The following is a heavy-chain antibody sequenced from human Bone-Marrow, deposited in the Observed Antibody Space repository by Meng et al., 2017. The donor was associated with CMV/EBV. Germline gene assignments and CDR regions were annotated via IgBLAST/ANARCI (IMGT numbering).Heavy chain of an antibody. Sequence: GSLRLSCTVSGGSVSSGSYYWSWIRQPPGKGLEWIGYIYYSGSTNYNPSLKSRVTISVDTSKNQFSLKLSSVTAADTAVYYCARDLTFRGFDPWGQGTLVTVSS. CDR1: GGSVSSGSYY. V-gene: IGHV4-61*01. CDR3: ARDLTFRGFDP. CDR2: IYYSGST. D-gene: IGHD3-16*01. J-gene: IGHJ5*02.